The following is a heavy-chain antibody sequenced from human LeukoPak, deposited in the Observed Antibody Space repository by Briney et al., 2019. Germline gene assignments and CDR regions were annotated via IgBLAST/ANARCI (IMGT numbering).Heavy chain of an antibody. Sequence: SSETLSLTCSVSGGPLSSYYWSWVRQPAGKGLEWIGRIYFRGGAKYNPSLKSRVSMSLDTSKNQISLRLTYVTAADTAVYYCARDRGGIPVGNDAFDMWGQGTMVTVSS. V-gene: IGHV4-4*07. CDR3: ARDRGGIPVGNDAFDM. J-gene: IGHJ3*02. CDR2: IYFRGGA. CDR1: GGPLSSYY. D-gene: IGHD3-10*01.